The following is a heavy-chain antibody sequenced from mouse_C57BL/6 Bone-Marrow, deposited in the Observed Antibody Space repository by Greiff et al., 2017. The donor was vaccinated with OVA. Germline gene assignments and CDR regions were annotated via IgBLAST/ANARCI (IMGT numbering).Heavy chain of an antibody. CDR1: GFNIKDYY. J-gene: IGHJ2*01. V-gene: IGHV14-2*01. CDR2: IDPEDGET. CDR3: ARAWAYYSNYGAFDY. Sequence: EVKLVESGAELVKPGASVKLSCTASGFNIKDYYMHWVKQRTEQGLEWIGRIDPEDGETKYAPKFPGKATITADTSSNTAYLQLSSLTSEDAAVYYCARAWAYYSNYGAFDYWGQGTTLTVSS. D-gene: IGHD2-5*01.